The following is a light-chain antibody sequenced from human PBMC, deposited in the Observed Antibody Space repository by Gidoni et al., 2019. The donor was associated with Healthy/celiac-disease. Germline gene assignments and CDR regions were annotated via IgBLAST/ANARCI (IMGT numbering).Light chain of an antibody. CDR3: QQYNSYSGS. Sequence: DIQMTQSPSTLPASVGDRVTTTCRASQSISSWLAWYQQKPGKAPKLLIYKASSLESGVPSRFSGSGSGTEFTLTISSLQPDDFATYYCQQYNSYSGSFXQXTKLEIK. CDR2: KAS. CDR1: QSISSW. V-gene: IGKV1-5*03. J-gene: IGKJ2*04.